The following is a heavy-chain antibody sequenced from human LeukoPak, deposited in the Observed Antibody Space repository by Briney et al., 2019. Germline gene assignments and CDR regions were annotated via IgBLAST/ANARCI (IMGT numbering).Heavy chain of an antibody. Sequence: ASVRVSCKASGGTFSSYAISWVRQAPGQGLEWMGGIIPIFGTANYAQKFQGRVTITTDESTSTAYMELSSLRSEDTAVYYCARTAPYYSGSYHGWFDPWGQGTLVTVSS. J-gene: IGHJ5*02. CDR2: IIPIFGTA. V-gene: IGHV1-69*05. CDR3: ARTAPYYSGSYHGWFDP. D-gene: IGHD1-26*01. CDR1: GGTFSSYA.